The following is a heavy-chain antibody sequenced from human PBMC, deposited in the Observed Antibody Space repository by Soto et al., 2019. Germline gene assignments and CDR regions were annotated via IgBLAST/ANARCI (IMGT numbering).Heavy chain of an antibody. Sequence: SVKVSCKASGGLFSSYPISWVRQVPGQGLEWMGGIIPVFQTAYYTQRFQGRVTITADESTNTAYMELSSLRSEDTAIYYCVRGGSGYTWFNEFWGQGTLVTVSS. CDR3: VRGGSGYTWFNEF. J-gene: IGHJ4*02. CDR1: GGLFSSYP. CDR2: IIPVFQTA. V-gene: IGHV1-69*13. D-gene: IGHD3-22*01.